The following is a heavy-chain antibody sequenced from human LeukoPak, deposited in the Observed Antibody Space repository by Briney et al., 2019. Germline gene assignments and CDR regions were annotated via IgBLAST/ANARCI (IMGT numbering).Heavy chain of an antibody. CDR1: GYTFTGYY. J-gene: IGHJ4*02. CDR2: INPNSGGT. D-gene: IGHD3-3*01. V-gene: IGHV1-2*02. CDR3: ARFSKPGVVITYYFDY. Sequence: ASVKVSCKASGYTFTGYYMHWVGQAPGQGLEWMGWINPNSGGTNYAQKFQGGVTMTRDTSISTAYMELSRLRSDDTAVYYCARFSKPGVVITYYFDYWGQGTLVTVSS.